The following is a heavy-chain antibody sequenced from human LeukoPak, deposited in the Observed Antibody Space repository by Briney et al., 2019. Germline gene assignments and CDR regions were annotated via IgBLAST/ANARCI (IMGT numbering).Heavy chain of an antibody. V-gene: IGHV3-23*01. CDR3: AKTGSTPMVSWFDP. D-gene: IGHD5-18*01. CDR2: ISGSGGTA. CDR1: GFTFRSSA. Sequence: GGSLRLSCGVSGFTFRSSAMNWVRQAPGKGLEGVSTISGSGGTAYYADSVKGRFTISRDNSMNTLYLQMNSLRAEDTAVYYCAKTGSTPMVSWFDPWGQGTLVTVSS. J-gene: IGHJ5*02.